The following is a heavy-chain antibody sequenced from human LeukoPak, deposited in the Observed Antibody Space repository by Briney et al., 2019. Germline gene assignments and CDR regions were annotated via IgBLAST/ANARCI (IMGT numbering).Heavy chain of an antibody. CDR3: ARAYARDYPYYFDY. CDR2: IWYDGSNK. V-gene: IGHV3-33*01. CDR1: GFTFSSYG. J-gene: IGHJ4*02. Sequence: GRSLRLSCAASGFTFSSYGMHWVRQAPGKGLEWVAVIWYDGSNKYYADSVKGRFTISRDNSKNTLYLQMNSLRAEDTAVYYCARAYARDYPYYFDYWGQGTLVTVSS. D-gene: IGHD4-17*01.